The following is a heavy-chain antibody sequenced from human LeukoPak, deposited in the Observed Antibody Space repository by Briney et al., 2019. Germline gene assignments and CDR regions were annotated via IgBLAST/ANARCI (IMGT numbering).Heavy chain of an antibody. CDR2: ISSGSSYI. CDR1: GFTFSSYS. J-gene: IGHJ5*02. CDR3: ARGVMPQLPDWFDP. Sequence: GGSLRLSCAASGFTFSSYSMNWVRQAPGKGLEWVSSISSGSSYIYYADSVKGRFTISRDNAKNSLYLQMNSLRVEDTAVYYCARGVMPQLPDWFDPWGQGTLVTVSS. V-gene: IGHV3-21*01. D-gene: IGHD2-2*01.